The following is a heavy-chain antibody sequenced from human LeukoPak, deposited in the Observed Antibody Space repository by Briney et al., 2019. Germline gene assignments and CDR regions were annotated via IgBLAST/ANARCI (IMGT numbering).Heavy chain of an antibody. V-gene: IGHV3-23*01. CDR3: ANRYCSSTSCYGGRAPIDY. J-gene: IGHJ4*02. D-gene: IGHD2-2*01. Sequence: PGGSLRLSCAASGFTFSSYAMSWVRQAPGKGLEWVSAISGSGGSTYYADSVKGRFTISRDNSKDTLYLQMNSLRAEDTAVYYCANRYCSSTSCYGGRAPIDYWGQGTLVTVSS. CDR2: ISGSGGST. CDR1: GFTFSSYA.